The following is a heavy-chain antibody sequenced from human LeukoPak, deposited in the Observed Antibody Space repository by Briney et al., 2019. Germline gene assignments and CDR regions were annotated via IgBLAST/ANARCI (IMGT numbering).Heavy chain of an antibody. CDR1: GFTFSSYA. Sequence: GGSLRLSCAASGFTFSSYAMHWVRQAPGKGLEWVAVISYDGSNKYYAGSVKGRFTISRDNSKNTLYLQMNSLRAEDTAVYYCARGTYYYGSGVDYWGQGTLVAVSS. D-gene: IGHD3-10*01. J-gene: IGHJ4*02. V-gene: IGHV3-30-3*01. CDR2: ISYDGSNK. CDR3: ARGTYYYGSGVDY.